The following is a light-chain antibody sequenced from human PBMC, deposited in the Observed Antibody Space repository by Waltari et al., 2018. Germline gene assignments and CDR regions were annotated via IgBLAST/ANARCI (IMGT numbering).Light chain of an antibody. J-gene: IGLJ3*02. CDR2: DVS. CDR3: SSYTSNNAV. CDR1: SNDVGIHNF. Sequence: QSALTQPASVSGSPGQSITVSCTVISNDVGIHNFVSWYQHHPGKAPKVVIYDVSYRPSGVSDRFSGSKSGNTASLTISGLQAEDEADYYCSSYTSNNAVFGGGTKLTVL. V-gene: IGLV2-14*03.